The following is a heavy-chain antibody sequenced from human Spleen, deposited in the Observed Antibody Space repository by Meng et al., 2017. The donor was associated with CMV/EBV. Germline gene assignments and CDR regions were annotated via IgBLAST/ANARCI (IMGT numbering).Heavy chain of an antibody. V-gene: IGHV3-23*01. CDR3: AITHVAVDY. CDR1: GFTSRKQS. Sequence: GESLKISCAASGFTSRKQSMTWVRQAPGKGLEWVSDISGSGDDTYYADSVKGRFAISRDKFKNTLYLEMKSLRAEDSALYYCAITHVAVDYWGQGTLVTVSS. J-gene: IGHJ4*02. D-gene: IGHD6-13*01. CDR2: ISGSGDDT.